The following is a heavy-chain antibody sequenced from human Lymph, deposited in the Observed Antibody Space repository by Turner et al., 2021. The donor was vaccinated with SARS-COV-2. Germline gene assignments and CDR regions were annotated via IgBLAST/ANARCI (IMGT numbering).Heavy chain of an antibody. D-gene: IGHD4-17*01. CDR2: ISSSSSYI. Sequence: EVQLVESGGGLVKPGGSLRLSCAASAFTFSTYSMNWVRQATGKGLEWISAISSSSSYIYYADSVKGRFTISRDDAKNSLYLQMNSLRAEDTAVYYCARDIPTTADYFDYWGQGTLVTVSS. CDR1: AFTFSTYS. CDR3: ARDIPTTADYFDY. V-gene: IGHV3-21*01. J-gene: IGHJ4*02.